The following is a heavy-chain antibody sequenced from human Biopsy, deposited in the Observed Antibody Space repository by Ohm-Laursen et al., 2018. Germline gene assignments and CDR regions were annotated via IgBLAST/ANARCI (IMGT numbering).Heavy chain of an antibody. CDR1: RGTFSNYG. CDR2: NIPILGTG. J-gene: IGHJ1*01. V-gene: IGHV1-69*06. CDR3: ATKLTGYFHH. Sequence: ASVKVSCKALRGTFSNYGVNWVRQAPGQGFEWLGGNIPILGTGNYAQKFRDSVTVAADTSTSTATMELRSLRSDDTAVYYGATKLTGYFHHWGQGTLVIVSS. D-gene: IGHD3-9*01.